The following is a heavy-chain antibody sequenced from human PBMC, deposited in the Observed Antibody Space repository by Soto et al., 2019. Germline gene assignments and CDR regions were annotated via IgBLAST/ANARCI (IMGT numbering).Heavy chain of an antibody. J-gene: IGHJ3*02. Sequence: ASVKVSCKASGYTFTGYYMHCVRQAPGQGLEWMGWINPNSGGTNYAQKFQGWVTMTRDTSISTAYMELSRLRSDDTAVYYCARGIAAAGSRADAFDIWGQGTMVTVSS. D-gene: IGHD6-13*01. V-gene: IGHV1-2*04. CDR1: GYTFTGYY. CDR3: ARGIAAAGSRADAFDI. CDR2: INPNSGGT.